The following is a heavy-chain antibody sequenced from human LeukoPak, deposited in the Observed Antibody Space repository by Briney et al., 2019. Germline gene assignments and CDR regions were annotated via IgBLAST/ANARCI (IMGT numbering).Heavy chain of an antibody. J-gene: IGHJ5*02. CDR1: GFTFSNAW. Sequence: GGSLRLSCAASGFTFSNAWMSWVRQAPGKGLEWVGRIKSKTDGGTTDYAAPVKGRFTISRDDSKNTLYLQMNSLKTEDTAVYYCTTEILILPRNYRYFDWLSHWFDPWGQGTLVTVSS. CDR2: IKSKTDGGTT. V-gene: IGHV3-15*01. CDR3: TTEILILPRNYRYFDWLSHWFDP. D-gene: IGHD3-9*01.